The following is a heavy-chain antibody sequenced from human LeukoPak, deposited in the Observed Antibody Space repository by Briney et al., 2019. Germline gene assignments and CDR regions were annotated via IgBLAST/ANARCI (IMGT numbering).Heavy chain of an antibody. CDR2: ISTSGAST. D-gene: IGHD5-18*01. V-gene: IGHV3-48*03. CDR3: ARERGYSYGYSGYYDQ. J-gene: IGHJ4*02. Sequence: GGSLRLSCAASGFIFSDFEMNWVRQAPGKGLEWISYISTSGASTYYADSVKGRFTVSRDNAKNSMFLRMDTLRADDTAVYYCARERGYSYGYSGYYDQWRQGILVTVSS. CDR1: GFIFSDFE.